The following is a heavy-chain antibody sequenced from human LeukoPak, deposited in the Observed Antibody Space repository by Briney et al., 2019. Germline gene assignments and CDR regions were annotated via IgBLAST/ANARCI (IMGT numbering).Heavy chain of an antibody. CDR1: GFTVSSNY. D-gene: IGHD3-22*01. CDR2: IYSGGST. CDR3: ARVLGDSSGYYIDH. Sequence: GGSLRLSCAASGFTVSSNYMSWVRQAPGQGLGWVSVIYSGGSTYYAASVKCRFTISRDNSKNTLYLQMNSLRAEDTAVYYCARVLGDSSGYYIDHWGQGTLVTVSS. J-gene: IGHJ4*02. V-gene: IGHV3-66*02.